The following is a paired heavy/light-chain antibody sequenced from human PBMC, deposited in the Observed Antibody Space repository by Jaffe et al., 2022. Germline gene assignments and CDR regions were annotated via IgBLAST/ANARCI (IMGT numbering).Light chain of an antibody. J-gene: IGKJ1*01. CDR1: QSVSSY. CDR3: QQRSNWPST. CDR2: DAS. Sequence: EIVLTQSPATLSLSPGERATLSCRASQSVSSYLAWYQQKPGQAPRLLIYDASNRATGIPARFSGSGSGTDFTLTISSLEPEDFAVYYCQQRSNWPSTFGQGTKVEIK. V-gene: IGKV3-11*01.
Heavy chain of an antibody. Sequence: QVQLQESGPGLVKPSETLSLTCAVSGYSISSGYYWGWIRQPPGKGLEWIGSIYHSGSTYYNPSLKSRVTISVDTSKNQFSLNLSSLTAADTAVYYCAREFTGIVNSTTGMDVWGKGTTVTVSS. CDR1: GYSISSGYY. J-gene: IGHJ6*03. D-gene: IGHD1-26*01. CDR2: IYHSGST. CDR3: AREFTGIVNSTTGMDV. V-gene: IGHV4-38-2*02.